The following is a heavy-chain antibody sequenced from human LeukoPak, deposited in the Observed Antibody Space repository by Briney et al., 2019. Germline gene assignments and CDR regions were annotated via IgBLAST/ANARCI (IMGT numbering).Heavy chain of an antibody. CDR3: ARGSITVVPAFDI. V-gene: IGHV4-59*12. CDR2: IYYTGSA. Sequence: PSETLSLTCTVSGGSISTYYWSWIRQPPGKGLEWIGCIYYTGSANYNPSLKSRGTISVDTSKNQFYLKLSSVTAADTAVYYCARGSITVVPAFDIWGQETMFTVSS. CDR1: GGSISTYY. J-gene: IGHJ3*02. D-gene: IGHD4-23*01.